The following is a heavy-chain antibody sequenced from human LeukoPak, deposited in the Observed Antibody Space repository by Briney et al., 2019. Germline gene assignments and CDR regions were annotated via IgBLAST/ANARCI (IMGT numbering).Heavy chain of an antibody. CDR2: ISASGGST. CDR3: AKVGEYSGYDSLGDS. CDR1: GFTFSNYV. Sequence: GGSLRLSCAASGFTFSNYVMTWVRQAPGKGLEWVSGISASGGSTYYADSVKGRFTIFRDNSKNTLFVQMNSLRAEDTAIYYCAKVGEYSGYDSLGDSWGQGTLVTVSS. J-gene: IGHJ4*02. V-gene: IGHV3-23*01. D-gene: IGHD5-12*01.